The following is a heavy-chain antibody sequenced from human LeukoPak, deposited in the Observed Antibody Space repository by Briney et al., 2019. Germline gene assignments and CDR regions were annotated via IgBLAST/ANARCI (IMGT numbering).Heavy chain of an antibody. D-gene: IGHD3-22*01. CDR1: GITFSTYG. V-gene: IGHV3-30*18. CDR3: AKPYDRSGFYFDY. J-gene: IGHJ4*02. CDR2: ISFDGNNK. Sequence: GRSLSLSCAASGITFSTYGMHWVRQAPGKGLEWVAVISFDGNNKYYADSVKGRFTISRDNSKNTLYLQMNSLRAEDTAVYYCAKPYDRSGFYFDYWGQGTLVTVSS.